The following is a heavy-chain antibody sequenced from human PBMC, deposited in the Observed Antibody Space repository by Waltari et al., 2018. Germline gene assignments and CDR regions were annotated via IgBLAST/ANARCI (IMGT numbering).Heavy chain of an antibody. V-gene: IGHV4-4*02. CDR1: GDSVSSAYW. CDR3: ARDRGRGLYLDS. Sequence: QVQLQESGPGLVKPSGTLSLTCAVSGDSVSSAYWWSWVRQPPGKGLEWIGQIHGSGKTHYHPSLGSRVTVSIDTSNNQVTLKVTSATAADTGVYYCARDRGRGLYLDSWGQGTQVTVSP. CDR2: IHGSGKT. D-gene: IGHD2-15*01. J-gene: IGHJ4*02.